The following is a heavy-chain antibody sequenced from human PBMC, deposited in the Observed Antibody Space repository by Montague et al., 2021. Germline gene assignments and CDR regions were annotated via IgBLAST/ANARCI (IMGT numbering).Heavy chain of an antibody. CDR1: GGSISSASYY. Sequence: SETLSLTCTVSGGSISSASYYWGWIRQPPGKGLEFIGVIYYNGTTYHNPSLKSRVTVSMDTSKNQFSLKLSSVTAADTAVYYCARLLYCRGGSCYSGFDPWGQGTLVTASS. V-gene: IGHV4-39*01. CDR2: IYYNGTT. J-gene: IGHJ5*02. D-gene: IGHD2-15*01. CDR3: ARLLYCRGGSCYSGFDP.